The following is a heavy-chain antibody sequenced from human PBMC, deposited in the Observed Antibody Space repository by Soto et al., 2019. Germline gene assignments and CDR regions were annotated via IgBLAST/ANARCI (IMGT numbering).Heavy chain of an antibody. D-gene: IGHD3-10*01. CDR3: ARAFGRLYYFDY. V-gene: IGHV1-46*01. Sequence: XAGKVSCKASGYPLTSYYSHWGRQAPGQGLEWMGVFYPGGGSTDYAQKFQGRVTMTRDTSTSTVYMELSSLISDDTAVYYCARAFGRLYYFDYCGQRALVTVPS. J-gene: IGHJ4*02. CDR2: FYPGGGST. CDR1: GYPLTSYY.